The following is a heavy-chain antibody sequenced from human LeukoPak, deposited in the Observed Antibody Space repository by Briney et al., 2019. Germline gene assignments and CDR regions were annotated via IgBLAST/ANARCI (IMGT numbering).Heavy chain of an antibody. CDR1: GGSISGYY. J-gene: IGHJ4*02. D-gene: IGHD4-11*01. V-gene: IGHV4-34*01. CDR2: INHSGST. Sequence: SETLSLTCTVSGGSISGYYWSWIRQPPGKGLEWIGEINHSGSTNYNPSLKSRVTISVDTSKNQFSLKLSSVTAADTAVYYCARLQNGLQGLDYWGQGTLVTVSS. CDR3: ARLQNGLQGLDY.